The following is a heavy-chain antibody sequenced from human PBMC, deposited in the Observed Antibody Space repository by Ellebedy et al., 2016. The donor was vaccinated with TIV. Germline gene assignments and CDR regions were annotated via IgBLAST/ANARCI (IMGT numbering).Heavy chain of an antibody. D-gene: IGHD4-23*01. Sequence: MPSETLSLTCTVSGGSISNYYWSWLRQPPGKALEWIGYVYYSGNTNYNPSLKSRVTISVDRSKSQFSLKLRSVTAADTAVYYFARDGRGDYGGNYYFDYWGRGTLVTFSS. V-gene: IGHV4-59*01. CDR1: GGSISNYY. J-gene: IGHJ4*02. CDR2: VYYSGNT. CDR3: ARDGRGDYGGNYYFDY.